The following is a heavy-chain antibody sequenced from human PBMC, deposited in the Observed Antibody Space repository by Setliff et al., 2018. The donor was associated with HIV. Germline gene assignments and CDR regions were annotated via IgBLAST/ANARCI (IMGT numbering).Heavy chain of an antibody. D-gene: IGHD1-1*01. V-gene: IGHV1-2*06. CDR1: GYTFTGYY. CDR2: INPNIGST. Sequence: ASVKVSCKASGYTFTGYYIHWVRQAPGQGLQWMGRINPNIGSTNYAQKLQGRVTMTTDTSTSTAYMELSGLTSDDTAVYFCARQLSNSLDHWGQGTPVTVSS. J-gene: IGHJ4*02. CDR3: ARQLSNSLDH.